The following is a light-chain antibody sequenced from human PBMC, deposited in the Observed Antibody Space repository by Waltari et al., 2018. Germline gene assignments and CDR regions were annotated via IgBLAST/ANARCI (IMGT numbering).Light chain of an antibody. V-gene: IGKV3-15*01. CDR1: QSIGSS. CDR2: RAS. J-gene: IGKJ1*01. CDR3: QQYNNWPPGT. Sequence: ETVVTQSPATLSMSPGERATLSCRTSQSIGSSLAWYHPVPGQAPRPLIDRASTRATGIPDRVSGSGSETEFTLTISSLQSEDIAVYYCQQYNNWPPGTFGQGTKVEI.